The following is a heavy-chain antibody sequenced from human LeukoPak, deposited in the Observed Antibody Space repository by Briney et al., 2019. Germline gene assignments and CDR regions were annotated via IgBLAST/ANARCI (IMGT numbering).Heavy chain of an antibody. V-gene: IGHV1-69*01. J-gene: IGHJ4*02. CDR3: ARDDSSGPGY. CDR2: IIPIFGTS. Sequence: GSSVKVSCKASGGTFSSYAITWVRQAPGQGLEWMGEIIPIFGTSNYAQKFQGRLTITADESTSTAYMELSSLRSEDTAVYYCARDDSSGPGYWGQGTLVTVSS. CDR1: GGTFSSYA. D-gene: IGHD6-19*01.